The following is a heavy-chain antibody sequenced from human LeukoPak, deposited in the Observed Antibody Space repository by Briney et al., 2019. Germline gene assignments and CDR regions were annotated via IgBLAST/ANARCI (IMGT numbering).Heavy chain of an antibody. J-gene: IGHJ4*02. CDR2: INPSGGAT. D-gene: IGHD2-15*01. CDR3: ARETVVVAAANYFDY. CDR1: GYTFITYY. Sequence: ASVSVSYTASGYTFITYYIHWVRQAPGQGLEWMGIINPSGGATTYAQKFQGRVTMTRDTSTGTIYMELNSLRSEDTAFYYCARETVVVAAANYFDYWGQGTLVTVSS. V-gene: IGHV1-46*01.